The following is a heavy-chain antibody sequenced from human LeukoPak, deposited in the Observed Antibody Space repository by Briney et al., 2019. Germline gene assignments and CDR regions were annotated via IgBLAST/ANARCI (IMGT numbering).Heavy chain of an antibody. J-gene: IGHJ6*02. CDR3: ARVGRFLEWLPLGYYGMDV. V-gene: IGHV1-18*01. CDR2: ISAYNGNT. CDR1: GYTFTSYG. Sequence: GASVKVSCKASGYTFTSYGISWVRQAPGQGLEWMGWISAYNGNTNYAQKLQGRVTMTTDTSTSTAYMELRSLRSDDTAVYYCARVGRFLEWLPLGYYGMDVWGQGTTVTVSS. D-gene: IGHD3-3*01.